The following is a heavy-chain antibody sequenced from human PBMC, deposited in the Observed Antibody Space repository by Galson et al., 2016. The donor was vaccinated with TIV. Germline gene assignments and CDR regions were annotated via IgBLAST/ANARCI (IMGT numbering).Heavy chain of an antibody. CDR3: VSSRGTDFWRNFDF. CDR2: ISGSGGDT. D-gene: IGHD3-3*01. J-gene: IGHJ4*02. V-gene: IGHV3-23*01. Sequence: SLRLSCAASGFTFSTYAMSWVRQAPEKGLEWVSSISGSGGDTYYADSVKGRFSISRDNTKNSVYLQMNNLSAEDMAVYYCVSSRGTDFWRNFDFWGQGTLVTVSS. CDR1: GFTFSTYA.